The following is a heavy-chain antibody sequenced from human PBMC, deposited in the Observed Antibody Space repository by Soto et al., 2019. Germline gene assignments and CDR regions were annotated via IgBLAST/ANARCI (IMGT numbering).Heavy chain of an antibody. CDR2: ISGSGDST. CDR1: GFTFSSYA. Sequence: EVQLLESGGDLVQPGGSLRLSCAASGFTFSSYAMSWVRQAPGKGLEWVSSISGSGDSTYYADSVKGRFTISRDSSTNTLYLQMNSLRVEDTAKYYCAKFQGARIAGPWFRVFDIWGQGTMVTVSS. D-gene: IGHD3-10*01. CDR3: AKFQGARIAGPWFRVFDI. V-gene: IGHV3-23*01. J-gene: IGHJ3*02.